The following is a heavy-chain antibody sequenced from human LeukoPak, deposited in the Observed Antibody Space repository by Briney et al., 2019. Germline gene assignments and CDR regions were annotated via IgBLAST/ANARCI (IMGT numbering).Heavy chain of an antibody. CDR3: ARPSEQWLVRPFDR. D-gene: IGHD6-19*01. V-gene: IGHV3-23*01. J-gene: IGHJ4*02. Sequence: PGRSLRLSCAASGFTFSSYGMHWVRQAPGKGLEWVSSISGSGGNTYYADSVKGRFTISRDNSKNTLYLQMNSLRVEDTAVYYCARPSEQWLVRPFDRWGQGTLVTVSS. CDR1: GFTFSSYG. CDR2: ISGSGGNT.